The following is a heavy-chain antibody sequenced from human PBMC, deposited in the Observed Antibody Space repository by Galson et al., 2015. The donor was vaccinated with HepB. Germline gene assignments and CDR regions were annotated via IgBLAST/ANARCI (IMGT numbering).Heavy chain of an antibody. CDR1: GFTFSSYS. CDR3: ARDGGSEGPSVDY. CDR2: ISSSSSTV. J-gene: IGHJ4*02. Sequence: SLRLSCAASGFTFSSYSMNWVRQAPGKGLEWVSYISSSSSTVYYADSVKGRFTISRDNAKNSLYLQMNSLRAEDTAVYYCARDGGSEGPSVDYWGQGTLVTVSS. D-gene: IGHD3-16*01. V-gene: IGHV3-48*01.